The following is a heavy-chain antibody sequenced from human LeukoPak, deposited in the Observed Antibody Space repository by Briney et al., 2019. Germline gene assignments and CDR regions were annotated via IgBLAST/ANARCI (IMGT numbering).Heavy chain of an antibody. V-gene: IGHV3-30*18. D-gene: IGHD6-13*01. Sequence: GGSLRLSCAASGFTFSSYGMHWLRQAPGKGLEWVAVISYDGSDKSYADPVKGRFTISRDNSKNTLFLQMNSLRAEDPAVYYCAKDTSSWCNWFDPWGQGTLVTVSS. J-gene: IGHJ5*02. CDR1: GFTFSSYG. CDR3: AKDTSSWCNWFDP. CDR2: ISYDGSDK.